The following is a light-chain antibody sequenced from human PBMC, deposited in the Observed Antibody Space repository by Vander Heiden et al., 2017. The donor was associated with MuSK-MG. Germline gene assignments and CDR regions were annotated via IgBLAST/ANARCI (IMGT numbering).Light chain of an antibody. CDR2: AAS. Sequence: DIQMTQSPSSLSASVGDRVTITCRASQSVSSYLAWYQQKPGKAPNLLIYAASSLQSGVPSRFSGSGSGTDFTLTISSLQPEDFATYYCQQSFSNPFTFGPGTSVXIK. V-gene: IGKV1-39*01. J-gene: IGKJ3*01. CDR3: QQSFSNPFT. CDR1: QSVSSY.